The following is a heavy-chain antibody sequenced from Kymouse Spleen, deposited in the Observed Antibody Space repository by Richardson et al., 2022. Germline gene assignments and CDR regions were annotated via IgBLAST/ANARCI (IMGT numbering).Heavy chain of an antibody. CDR2: ISYDGSNK. D-gene: IGHD2-2*02. J-gene: IGHJ6*02. V-gene: IGHV3-30*18. CDR3: AKCSIVVVPAAMDYYYGMDV. Sequence: QVQLVESGGGVVQPGRSLRLSCAASGFTFSSYGMHWVRQAPGKGLEWVAVISYDGSNKYYADSVKGRFTISRDNSKNTLYLQMNSLRAEDTAVYYCAKCSIVVVPAAMDYYYGMDVWGQGTTVTVSS. CDR1: GFTFSSYG.